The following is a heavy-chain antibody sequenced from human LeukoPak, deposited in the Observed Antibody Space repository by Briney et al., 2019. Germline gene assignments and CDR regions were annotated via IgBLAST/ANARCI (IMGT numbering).Heavy chain of an antibody. Sequence: SETLSLTCTVSGGSIRSHYWSWIRQPPGKGLEWIGYIYYSGGTNYNPSLKSRVIISVDMSKNQLSLKLTSVTAADTAVYYCARQVVIEEHSHYYYNGMDVWGQGTTVTVSS. CDR1: GGSIRSHY. V-gene: IGHV4-59*11. D-gene: IGHD4-23*01. CDR3: ARQVVIEEHSHYYYNGMDV. J-gene: IGHJ6*02. CDR2: IYYSGGT.